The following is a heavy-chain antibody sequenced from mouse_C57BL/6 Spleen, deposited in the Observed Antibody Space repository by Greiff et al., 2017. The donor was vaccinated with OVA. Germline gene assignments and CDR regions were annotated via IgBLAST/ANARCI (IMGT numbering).Heavy chain of an antibody. V-gene: IGHV1-61*01. CDR2: IYPSDSET. CDR3: AREGLNYYFDY. J-gene: IGHJ2*01. D-gene: IGHD1-3*01. CDR1: GYTFTSYW. Sequence: QVQLQQPGAELVRPGSSVKLSCKASGYTFTSYWMDWVKQRPGQGLEWIGNIYPSDSETHYNQKFKDKATLTVDKSSSTAYMQLSSLTSEDSAVYYCAREGLNYYFDYWVQGTTLTVSS.